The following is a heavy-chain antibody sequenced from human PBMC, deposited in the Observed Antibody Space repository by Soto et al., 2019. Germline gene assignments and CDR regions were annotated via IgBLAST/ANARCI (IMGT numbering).Heavy chain of an antibody. Sequence: ASVKVSCKASGYTFTGYYMHWVRQAPGQGLEWMGIINPSGGSTSYAQKFQGRVTMTRDTSTSTVYMKLSSLRSEDTAVYYCARGGAAAGTVLLVTVYYYYGMDVWGQGTTVTVSS. J-gene: IGHJ6*02. D-gene: IGHD6-13*01. V-gene: IGHV1-46*01. CDR2: INPSGGST. CDR3: ARGGAAAGTVLLVTVYYYYGMDV. CDR1: GYTFTGYY.